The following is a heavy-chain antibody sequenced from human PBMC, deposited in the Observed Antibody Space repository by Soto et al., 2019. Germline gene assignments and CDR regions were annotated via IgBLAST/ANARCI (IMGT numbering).Heavy chain of an antibody. J-gene: IGHJ2*01. V-gene: IGHV3-9*01. CDR1: GFTFDDYA. Sequence: EVQLVESGGGLVQPGRSLRLSCAASGFTFDDYAMHWVRQAPGKGLEWVSGISWNSVTIGYADSVKGRFTISRDNAKNSLYPQMNSLRAEDRALYYCAGARSYWYFHLWGPGTLVTVSS. D-gene: IGHD1-26*01. CDR2: ISWNSVTI. CDR3: AGARSYWYFHL.